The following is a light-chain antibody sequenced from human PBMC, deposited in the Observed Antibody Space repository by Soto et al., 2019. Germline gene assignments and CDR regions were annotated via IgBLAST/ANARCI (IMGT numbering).Light chain of an antibody. Sequence: EIVMTQSPATLSVSPGESATLSCRASQSVSSNLAWYQQKRGQAPRLLIYGASTRATGVPARFSGSGSGTEFTLTIGSLQSEDFAVYYCHQYDNWPSWAFGQGTKVEIE. CDR2: GAS. V-gene: IGKV3-15*01. J-gene: IGKJ1*01. CDR3: HQYDNWPSWA. CDR1: QSVSSN.